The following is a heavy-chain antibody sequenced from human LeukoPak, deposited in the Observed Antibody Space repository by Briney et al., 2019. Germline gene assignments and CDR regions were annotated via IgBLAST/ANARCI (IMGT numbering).Heavy chain of an antibody. J-gene: IGHJ4*02. CDR3: ARGSAAGDY. Sequence: GGSLRLSCAASGFTFSSYSMNWVRQAPGKGLEWVSYISSSSSTIYYADSVKGRFTISRVNAKNSLYLQMNSLRAEDTAVYYCARGSAAGDYWGQGTLVTVSS. CDR1: GFTFSSYS. V-gene: IGHV3-48*01. D-gene: IGHD6-13*01. CDR2: ISSSSSTI.